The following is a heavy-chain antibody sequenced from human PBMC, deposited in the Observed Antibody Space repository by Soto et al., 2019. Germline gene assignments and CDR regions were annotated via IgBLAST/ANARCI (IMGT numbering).Heavy chain of an antibody. D-gene: IGHD5-18*01. CDR1: GYTFTSYG. J-gene: IGHJ3*02. Sequence: QVQLVQSGAEVKKPGASVKVSCKASGYTFTSYGISWVRQAPGQGLEWMGWISAYNGNTNYAQKLQGRVTMTTDTSTSTAYMELRSLRSDDTTVYYCARDLQTSTWRHLWSTGGAFDIWGQGTMVTVSS. CDR2: ISAYNGNT. V-gene: IGHV1-18*04. CDR3: ARDLQTSTWRHLWSTGGAFDI.